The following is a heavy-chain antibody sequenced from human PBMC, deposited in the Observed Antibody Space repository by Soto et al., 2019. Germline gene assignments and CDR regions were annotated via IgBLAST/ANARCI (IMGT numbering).Heavy chain of an antibody. V-gene: IGHV4-39*01. J-gene: IGHJ5*02. Sequence: SETLSLTCTVPGGSISSSSYYWGWIRQPPGKGLEWIGSIYYSGSTYYNPSLKSRVTISVDTSKNQFSLKLSSVTAADTAGYYCARHLIAAAGTGRWFDPWGQGTLVTVSS. CDR2: IYYSGST. CDR1: GGSISSSSYY. CDR3: ARHLIAAAGTGRWFDP. D-gene: IGHD6-13*01.